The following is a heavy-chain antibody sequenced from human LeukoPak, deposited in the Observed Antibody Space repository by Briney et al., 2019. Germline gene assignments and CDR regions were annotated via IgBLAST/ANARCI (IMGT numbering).Heavy chain of an antibody. CDR3: AKRVGFAGHDY. Sequence: PGGSLRLSCAASGFTFSNYAMSWVRQAPGKGLEWVSGISGSGGSTYYADSVKGRFTISRDNSKNTLYLQMNSLRAEDMAVYYCAKRVGFAGHDYWGQGALVTVSS. CDR2: ISGSGGST. CDR1: GFTFSNYA. V-gene: IGHV3-23*01. J-gene: IGHJ4*02. D-gene: IGHD6-13*01.